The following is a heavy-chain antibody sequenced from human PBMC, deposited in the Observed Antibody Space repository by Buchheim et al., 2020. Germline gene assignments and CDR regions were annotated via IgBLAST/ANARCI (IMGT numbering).Heavy chain of an antibody. CDR3: ATQRRDGYNFWDY. CDR2: ILYNGNT. Sequence: QLQLQESGPGLLKPSETLSLTCSVSGDSITSRSHYWGWIRQPPGKGLEWVASILYNGNTYYSPSLKSRLTVFADPSQNQFSLKLSSVTAADTAVYFCATQRRDGYNFWDYWGQGTL. V-gene: IGHV4-39*01. D-gene: IGHD5-24*01. J-gene: IGHJ4*02. CDR1: GDSITSRSHY.